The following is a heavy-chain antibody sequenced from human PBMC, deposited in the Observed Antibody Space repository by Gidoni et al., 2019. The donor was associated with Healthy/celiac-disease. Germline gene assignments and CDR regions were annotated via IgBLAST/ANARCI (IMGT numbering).Heavy chain of an antibody. V-gene: IGHV4-38-2*02. Sequence: QVQLQESGPGLVKPSETLSLTCTVSGYSISRGYYWGWIRQPPGKGLEWIGSIYHSGSTYYNPSLKSRVTISVDTSKNQFSLKLSSVTAADTAVYYCAREIRGVDNPAQAGERYSSSSSHYYYYYGMDVWGQGTTVTVSS. CDR2: IYHSGST. CDR1: GYSISRGYY. J-gene: IGHJ6*02. D-gene: IGHD6-6*01. CDR3: AREIRGVDNPAQAGERYSSSSSHYYYYYGMDV.